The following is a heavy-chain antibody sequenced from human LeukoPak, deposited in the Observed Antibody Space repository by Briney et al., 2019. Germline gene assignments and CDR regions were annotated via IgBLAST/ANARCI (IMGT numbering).Heavy chain of an antibody. CDR3: ARDPHCSSSRCPFDY. D-gene: IGHD2-2*01. Sequence: SETLSLTCAVSAGTISSCDWWSLVRQPPGKGVQWIGYIYQTESPKYNASLQSRVTISLDRSKNQFSLKLTSVTAADTAVYYCARDPHCSSSRCPFDYWGQGALVTVSS. CDR2: IYQTESP. CDR1: AGTISSCDW. J-gene: IGHJ4*02. V-gene: IGHV4-4*02.